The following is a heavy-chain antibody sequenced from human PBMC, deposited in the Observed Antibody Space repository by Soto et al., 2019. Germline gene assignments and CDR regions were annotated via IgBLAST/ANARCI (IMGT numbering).Heavy chain of an antibody. D-gene: IGHD3-16*01. Sequence: EVQLVESGGGLVQPGGSLRLSCAVSGFTFSRYWMHWFRQDPGNGLGWVSSINTDGTNTQYADSVRGRFTVSRDKAKNSVYLHMIILRSEVTAVYYCAKYLAWGESDYWGQGTLVVVSS. CDR1: GFTFSRYW. V-gene: IGHV3-74*03. CDR3: AKYLAWGESDY. CDR2: INTDGTNT. J-gene: IGHJ4*02.